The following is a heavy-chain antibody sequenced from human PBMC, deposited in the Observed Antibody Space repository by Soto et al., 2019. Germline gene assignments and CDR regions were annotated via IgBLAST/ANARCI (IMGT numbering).Heavy chain of an antibody. Sequence: EVQLVESGGGVVQPGGSVRLSSAASGFTFDDYSMHWVRQAPGTGLEWVSGISRNSGSIGYADSVKGRFTIARDNAKNSLCLQMNSLRAEDTAWYYCAIDIVPSGAGYYYDYWGQGTLVTVSS. CDR2: ISRNSGSI. D-gene: IGHD1-26*01. V-gene: IGHV3-9*01. CDR3: AIDIVPSGAGYYYDY. CDR1: GFTFDDYS. J-gene: IGHJ4*02.